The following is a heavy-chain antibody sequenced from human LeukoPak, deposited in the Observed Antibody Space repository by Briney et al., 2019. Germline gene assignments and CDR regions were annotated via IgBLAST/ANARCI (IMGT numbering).Heavy chain of an antibody. CDR3: AKVGYGDLAH. CDR2: ISGPGEFT. D-gene: IGHD4-17*01. J-gene: IGHJ4*02. Sequence: PGGSLRLSCVGSGFTFSDHYIDWVRQAPGKGLEWVSSISGPGEFTYYAESVKGRFTISRDNPENTVYLQMNSLRVDDTAVYYCAKVGYGDLAHWGEGTLVPVSS. CDR1: GFTFSDHY. V-gene: IGHV3-23*01.